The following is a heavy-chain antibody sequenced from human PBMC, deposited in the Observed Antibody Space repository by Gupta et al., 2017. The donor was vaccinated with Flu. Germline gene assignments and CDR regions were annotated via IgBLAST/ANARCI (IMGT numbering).Heavy chain of an antibody. CDR1: GGSISSYY. J-gene: IGHJ4*02. Sequence: VQLQASVPGLAKPSDPLSPPCTDPGGSISSYYWSWIRQPPGKGLEWIAYIYYSGSTNYNPSLKSRVTISVDTPKNQFSLKLSSVPAADTAVYYCARAVIAAGSFDYWGQGTLVTVSS. D-gene: IGHD6-13*01. CDR3: ARAVIAAGSFDY. V-gene: IGHV4-59*01. CDR2: IYYSGST.